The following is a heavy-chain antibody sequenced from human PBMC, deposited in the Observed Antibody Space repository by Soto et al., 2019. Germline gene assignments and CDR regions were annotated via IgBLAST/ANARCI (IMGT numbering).Heavy chain of an antibody. CDR2: VYYTGTT. J-gene: IGHJ5*01. CDR1: NVSITSSY. D-gene: IGHD1-26*01. V-gene: IGHV4-59*01. Sequence: PSETLSLTCTVSNVSITSSYWNWIRQPPGKGLEWIGFVYYTGTTKYNPSLKSRVTISVDRSKNEFSLKLTSVTTADTAFYFCARDFAGRGPFDPWGQGTLVTVSS. CDR3: ARDFAGRGPFDP.